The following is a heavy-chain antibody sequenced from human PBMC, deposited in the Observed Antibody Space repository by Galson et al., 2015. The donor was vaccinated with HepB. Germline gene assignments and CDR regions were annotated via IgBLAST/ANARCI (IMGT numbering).Heavy chain of an antibody. CDR1: GFTFSDSY. Sequence: SLRLSCAASGFTFSDSYMSWIRQAPGKGLEWVSYITTSSTFTNYADSVKGRFTISRDNAKNSLYLQMNSLRAEDTAVYYCARVVHSSGWYVVYWGQGTLVTVSS. J-gene: IGHJ4*02. V-gene: IGHV3-11*06. CDR3: ARVVHSSGWYVVY. CDR2: ITTSSTFT. D-gene: IGHD6-19*01.